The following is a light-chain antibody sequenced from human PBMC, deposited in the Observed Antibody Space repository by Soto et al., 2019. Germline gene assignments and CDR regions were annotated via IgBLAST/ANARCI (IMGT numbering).Light chain of an antibody. J-gene: IGKJ1*01. CDR1: QYINTR. V-gene: IGKV3-11*01. Sequence: EIVLTQSPATLASFPGDRVTLSCRASQYINTRLAWYQHRPGQAPRLLIYQTSISAAGIPASFSASGSGTDFTLTISDVQPEDFALYYCHQRQSWPRTFGQGTKVDI. CDR3: HQRQSWPRT. CDR2: QTS.